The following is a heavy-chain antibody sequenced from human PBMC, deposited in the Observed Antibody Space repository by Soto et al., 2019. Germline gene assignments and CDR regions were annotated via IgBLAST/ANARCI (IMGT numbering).Heavy chain of an antibody. Sequence: ASVKVPCKVPGYTLTELSMHWVRQAPGKGLEWMGGFDPEDGETIYAQKFQGRVTMTEDTSTDTAYMELSSLRSEDTAVYYCATVVSSSWYTLDYWGQGTLVTVSS. D-gene: IGHD6-13*01. CDR2: FDPEDGET. CDR1: GYTLTELS. CDR3: ATVVSSSWYTLDY. J-gene: IGHJ4*02. V-gene: IGHV1-24*01.